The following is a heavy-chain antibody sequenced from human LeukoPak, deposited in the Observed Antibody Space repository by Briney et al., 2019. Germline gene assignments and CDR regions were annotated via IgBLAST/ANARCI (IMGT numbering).Heavy chain of an antibody. V-gene: IGHV1-69*05. CDR2: IIPIFGTA. Sequence: SVKVSCKASGGTFSSYAISWVRQAPGQGLEWMGRIIPIFGTANYAQKFQGRVTITTDESTSTAYMELSSLRSEDTAVCYCARDRGAYYYGSGSYYNFDYWGQGTLVTVSS. CDR1: GGTFSSYA. D-gene: IGHD3-10*01. CDR3: ARDRGAYYYGSGSYYNFDY. J-gene: IGHJ4*02.